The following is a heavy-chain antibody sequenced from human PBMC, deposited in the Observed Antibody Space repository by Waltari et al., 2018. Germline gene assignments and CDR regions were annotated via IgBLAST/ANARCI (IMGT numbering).Heavy chain of an antibody. CDR3: ARIGYSLSYDFMGASDY. J-gene: IGHJ4*02. Sequence: QVLLVESGGGVVQPGKSLRLSCAASGFTFTTFAMHWVRQAPGKGLEWVALISSDGSNKNYLDSVKGRFTISRDNSKNTLYLQMNSLRPEDTAIYYCARIGYSLSYDFMGASDYWGQGTLVTVSS. CDR1: GFTFTTFA. CDR2: ISSDGSNK. V-gene: IGHV3-30*03. D-gene: IGHD3-3*01.